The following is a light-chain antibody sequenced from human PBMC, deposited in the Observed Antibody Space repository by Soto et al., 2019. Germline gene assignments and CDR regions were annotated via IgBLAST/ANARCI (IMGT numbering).Light chain of an antibody. CDR2: GAS. V-gene: IGKV3-20*01. CDR3: QQYGSSPWT. J-gene: IGKJ1*01. Sequence: EMVLRQYPGTLSLSPGERETLSCRASQSVSSSYLAWYQQKPGQAPRPLIYGASNRAIGIPDRFSGSGSGTAFTLTIRRLEPEAFAVYYCQQYGSSPWTFGQGTKV. CDR1: QSVSSSY.